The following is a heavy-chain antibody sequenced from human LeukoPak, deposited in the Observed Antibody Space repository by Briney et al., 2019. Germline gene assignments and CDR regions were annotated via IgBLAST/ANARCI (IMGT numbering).Heavy chain of an antibody. CDR3: ASDPVSKFTVTTYWLFDY. J-gene: IGHJ4*02. CDR1: GFTFSSYW. V-gene: IGHV3-7*01. Sequence: GGSLRLSCAASGFTFSSYWMSWVRQAPGKGLEWVANIKQDGSEKYYVDSVKGRFTISRDNAKNSLYLQMNSLRAEDTAVYYCASDPVSKFTVTTYWLFDYWGQGTLVTVSS. CDR2: IKQDGSEK. D-gene: IGHD4-17*01.